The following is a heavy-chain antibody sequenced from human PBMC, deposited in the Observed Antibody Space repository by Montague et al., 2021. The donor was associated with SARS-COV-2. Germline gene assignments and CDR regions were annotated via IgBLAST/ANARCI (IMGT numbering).Heavy chain of an antibody. CDR3: MIEGHITTICSGCPRNWFDP. CDR2: ISTTGSP. J-gene: IGHJ5*02. V-gene: IGHV4-61*02. CDR1: GDSISRNNLY. D-gene: IGHD2-2*01. Sequence: TLSLTCTLSGDSISRNNLYWTWIRQPAGKGLEWIGRISTTGSPEYXPSLKSRVTLSLDTSKNQFSLRLSSVTAADTAMYYCMIEGHITTICSGCPRNWFDPWGQGTLVTVSS.